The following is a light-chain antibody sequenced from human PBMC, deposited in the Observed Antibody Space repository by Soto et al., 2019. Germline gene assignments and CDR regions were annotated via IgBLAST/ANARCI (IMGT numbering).Light chain of an antibody. CDR2: GAS. CDR3: QQYGSSLTWT. J-gene: IGKJ1*01. V-gene: IGKV3-20*01. Sequence: EIVLTQSPGTLSLSPGERATLSCRAIQSVSSSYLAWYQQKPGQAPRLLINGASSRATGIPDRFSGSGSGTDFTLTISSLQPDDFATYYCQQYGSSLTWTFGQGTKVDIK. CDR1: QSVSSSY.